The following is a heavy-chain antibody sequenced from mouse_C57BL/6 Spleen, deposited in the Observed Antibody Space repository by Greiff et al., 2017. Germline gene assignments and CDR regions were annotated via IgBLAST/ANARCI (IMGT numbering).Heavy chain of an antibody. Sequence: VQLQQPGAELVRPGSSVKLSCKASGYTFTSYWMDWVKQRPGQGLEWIGNIYPSDSDTHYNKKFKDKATVTVDKASSTAYLQLSSLTSEDSAVYYCARDTTVPGVCAYWGQGTPVTVSA. J-gene: IGHJ3*01. D-gene: IGHD1-1*01. CDR3: ARDTTVPGVCAY. V-gene: IGHV1-61*01. CDR2: IYPSDSDT. CDR1: GYTFTSYW.